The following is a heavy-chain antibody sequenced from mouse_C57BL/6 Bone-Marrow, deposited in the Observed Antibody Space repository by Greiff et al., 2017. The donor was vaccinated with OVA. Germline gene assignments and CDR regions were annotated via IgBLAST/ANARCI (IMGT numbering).Heavy chain of an antibody. Sequence: EVQRVESGGGLVKPGGSLKLSCAASGFTFRDYGMHWVRQAPEKGLEWVAYISSGSSTIYYADTVKGRFTISRDNAKNTLFLQMTSLRSEDTAMYYCARRVRGYYFDYWGQGTTLTVSS. J-gene: IGHJ2*01. CDR2: ISSGSSTI. CDR3: ARRVRGYYFDY. CDR1: GFTFRDYG. V-gene: IGHV5-17*01. D-gene: IGHD2-14*01.